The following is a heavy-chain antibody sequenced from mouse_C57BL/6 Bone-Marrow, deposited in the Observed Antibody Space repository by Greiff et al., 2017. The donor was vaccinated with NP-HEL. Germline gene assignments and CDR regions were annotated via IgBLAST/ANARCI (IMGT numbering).Heavy chain of an antibody. CDR2: IDPSDSST. CDR3: ARKAYYGLSYEFAY. CDR1: GYTFPTYW. V-gene: IGHV1-50*01. Sequence: QVQLQQPGAELVKPGASVKLSCKASGYTFPTYWMQWVKQRPGQGLEWIGEIDPSDSSTNYNQPLQGKATLTVTTYSSTANMQLSILTSEDSAVYYGARKAYYGLSYEFAYWGQGTLVTVSA. J-gene: IGHJ3*01. D-gene: IGHD1-1*01.